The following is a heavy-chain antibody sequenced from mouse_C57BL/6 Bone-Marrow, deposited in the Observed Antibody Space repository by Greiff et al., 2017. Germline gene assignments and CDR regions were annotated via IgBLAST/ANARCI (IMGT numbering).Heavy chain of an antibody. Sequence: QVQLQQSGPELVKPGASVKISCKASGYAFRSSWMNWVKQRPGKGLEWIGRIYPGDGDTNYNGKFKGKATLTADKSSSTAYMQLSSLTSEDSAVYFCSIYYGSSGGDYWGQGTTLTVSS. CDR2: IYPGDGDT. V-gene: IGHV1-82*01. CDR1: GYAFRSSW. D-gene: IGHD1-1*01. CDR3: SIYYGSSGGDY. J-gene: IGHJ2*01.